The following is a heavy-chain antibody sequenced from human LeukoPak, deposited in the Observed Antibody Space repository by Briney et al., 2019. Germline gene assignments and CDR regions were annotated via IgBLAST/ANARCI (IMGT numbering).Heavy chain of an antibody. Sequence: GGSLRLSCSASGFTFSSYAMHCVRQAPGKGLEYVSAISSNGGSTYYADSVKGRFTISRDNSKNTLYLQMSSLRAEDTAVYYCVKDYDILTGYFDYWGQGTLVTVSS. J-gene: IGHJ4*02. CDR2: ISSNGGST. CDR3: VKDYDILTGYFDY. V-gene: IGHV3-64D*06. D-gene: IGHD3-9*01. CDR1: GFTFSSYA.